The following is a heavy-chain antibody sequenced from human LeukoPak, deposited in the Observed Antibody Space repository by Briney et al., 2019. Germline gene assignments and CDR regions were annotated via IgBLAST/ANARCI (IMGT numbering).Heavy chain of an antibody. CDR3: ARGVRYSSGWYLSLY. D-gene: IGHD6-19*01. V-gene: IGHV7-4-1*02. Sequence: ALVKVSCTASGYTFTSYGISWVRLAPGQGLEWMGWINTNTGNPTYAQGFTGRFVFSLDTSVSTAYLQISSLKAEDTAVYYCARGVRYSSGWYLSLYWGQGTLVTVSS. J-gene: IGHJ4*02. CDR1: GYTFTSYG. CDR2: INTNTGNP.